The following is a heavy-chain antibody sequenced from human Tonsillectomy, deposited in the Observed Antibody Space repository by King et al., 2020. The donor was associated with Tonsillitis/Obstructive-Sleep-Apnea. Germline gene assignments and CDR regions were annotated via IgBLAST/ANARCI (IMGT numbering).Heavy chain of an antibody. CDR3: TTDIGRDSYGMKLDY. J-gene: IGHJ4*02. Sequence: VQLVESGGGLVKPGGSLRLSCAASGFTFSNAWMSWVRQAPGKGLEWVGRIKSKTDGGTTDYAAPVKGRFTIPRDDSKNTLYLQMNSLKTEDTAVYYCTTDIGRDSYGMKLDYWGQGTLVTVSS. CDR1: GFTFSNAW. V-gene: IGHV3-15*01. D-gene: IGHD5-18*01. CDR2: IKSKTDGGTT.